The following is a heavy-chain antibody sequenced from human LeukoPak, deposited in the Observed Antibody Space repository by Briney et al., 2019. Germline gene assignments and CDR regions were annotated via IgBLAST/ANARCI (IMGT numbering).Heavy chain of an antibody. CDR1: GFTFSSYG. Sequence: PGGSLRLSCAASGFTFSSYGMHWVRQAPGKGLESVAVIWYDGSNKYYADSVKGRFTISRDNSKNTLYLQMNSLRAEDTAVYYCARDLYCGGDCSYFDYWGQGTLVTVSS. J-gene: IGHJ4*02. CDR2: IWYDGSNK. D-gene: IGHD2-21*02. V-gene: IGHV3-33*01. CDR3: ARDLYCGGDCSYFDY.